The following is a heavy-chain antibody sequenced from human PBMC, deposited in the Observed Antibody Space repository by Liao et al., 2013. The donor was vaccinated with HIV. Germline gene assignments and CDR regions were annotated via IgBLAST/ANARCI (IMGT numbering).Heavy chain of an antibody. CDR1: GGSINSGLYY. CDR2: ILTSGNT. Sequence: QVQLQESGPGLVKPSQTLSLTCTVSGGSINSGLYYWTWIRQPAGKRLEWIGRILTSGNTNYNPSLRSRVTISLDTSKNQFSLTLRSVTAADTAVYYCARVSTAVSVAGSFDYWGQGTLVTVSS. CDR3: ARVSTAVSVAGSFDY. V-gene: IGHV4-61*02. J-gene: IGHJ4*02. D-gene: IGHD6-19*01.